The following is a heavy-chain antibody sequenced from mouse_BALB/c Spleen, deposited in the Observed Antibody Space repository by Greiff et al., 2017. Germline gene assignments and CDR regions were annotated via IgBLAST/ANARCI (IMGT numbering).Heavy chain of an antibody. CDR2: IDPANGNT. J-gene: IGHJ3*01. Sequence: EVQLQQSGAELVKPGASVKLSCTASGFNIKDTYMHWVKQRPEQGLEWIGRIDPANGNTKYDPKFQGKATITADTSSNTAYLQLSSLTSEDTAVYYCARAYYGYDLWFAYWGQGTLVTVSA. D-gene: IGHD2-9*01. V-gene: IGHV14-3*02. CDR1: GFNIKDTY. CDR3: ARAYYGYDLWFAY.